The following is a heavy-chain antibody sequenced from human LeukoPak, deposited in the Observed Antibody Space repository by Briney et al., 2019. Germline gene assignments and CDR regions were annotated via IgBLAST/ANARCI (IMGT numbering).Heavy chain of an antibody. Sequence: ASVKVSCKASGYTFTNYDINWVRQATGQGLEWRGWMNPNSGNTDYAQKCQGTVTMNRNTSRSTAYMELSSLTSDDTAVYYCTTRSGDFWSGFVNWGQGSLVTVSS. V-gene: IGHV1-8*01. CDR2: MNPNSGNT. CDR3: TTRSGDFWSGFVN. J-gene: IGHJ4*02. CDR1: GYTFTNYD. D-gene: IGHD3-3*01.